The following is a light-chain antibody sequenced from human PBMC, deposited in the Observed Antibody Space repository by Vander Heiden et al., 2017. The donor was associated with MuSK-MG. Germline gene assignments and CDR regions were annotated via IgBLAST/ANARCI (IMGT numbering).Light chain of an antibody. CDR1: QSISSY. V-gene: IGKV1-39*01. Sequence: DIQMTQSPSSLSACVGDRVTITCRASQSISSYLNWYQQKPGKAPKLLIYAASSLQSGVPSRFSGGGSGTDFTLTISSLQPEDFATYYCQQFDSTPLTFGHGTKVDIK. J-gene: IGKJ3*01. CDR3: QQFDSTPLT. CDR2: AAS.